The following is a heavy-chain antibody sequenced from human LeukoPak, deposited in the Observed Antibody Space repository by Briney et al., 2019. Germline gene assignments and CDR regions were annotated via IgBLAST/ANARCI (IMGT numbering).Heavy chain of an antibody. D-gene: IGHD3-22*01. CDR3: VREGPNYYDSGMDH. J-gene: IGHJ4*02. Sequence: ASVKVSCKASGGTFSSYAISWVRQAPGQGPEWMGGIIPIFGTANYAQKFQGRVTITADESASTAYMELSSLRSEDTAVYYCVREGPNYYDSGMDHWGQGTLVTVSS. CDR1: GGTFSSYA. V-gene: IGHV1-69*13. CDR2: IIPIFGTA.